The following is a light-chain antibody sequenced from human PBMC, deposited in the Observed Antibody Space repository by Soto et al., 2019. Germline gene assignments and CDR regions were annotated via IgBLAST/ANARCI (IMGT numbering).Light chain of an antibody. J-gene: IGKJ1*01. CDR3: QQYGRSSWT. V-gene: IGKV3-20*01. CDR1: QTVSSSY. Sequence: EMVLTQSPGTLSLSPGERATLSCRASQTVSSSYLAWYQQKPGQAPRLLIYGASSRATGIPDRLSGSGSGTDFTLTINRLEPEDFAVYYCQQYGRSSWTFGQGTKVEIK. CDR2: GAS.